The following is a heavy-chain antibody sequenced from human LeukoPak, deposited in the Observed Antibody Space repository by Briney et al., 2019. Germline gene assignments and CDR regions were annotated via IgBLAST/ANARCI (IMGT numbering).Heavy chain of an antibody. CDR2: INPNSGGT. D-gene: IGHD6-13*01. CDR3: ARALAAAGTLFDY. CDR1: GYTFTGYY. V-gene: IGHV1-2*02. J-gene: IGHJ4*02. Sequence: ASVTVSCKASGYTFTGYYMHWVRQAPGQGLEWMGWINPNSGGTNYAQKFQGRVTMTRDTSISTAYMELSRLRSDDTAVYYCARALAAAGTLFDYWGQGTLVTVSS.